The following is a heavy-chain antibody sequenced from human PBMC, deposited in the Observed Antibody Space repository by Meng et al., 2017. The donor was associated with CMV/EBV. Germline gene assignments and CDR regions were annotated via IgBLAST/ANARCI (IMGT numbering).Heavy chain of an antibody. Sequence: HEHAPGLVRPSATRSPTSPASGGPISSSYGSWTRQPAGKGLEWIGRIYTSGSTNYNPSLKSRVTMSVDTSKNQFSLKLSSVTAADTAVYYCARDLMNCSSTSCANWFDPWGQGTLVTVSS. CDR3: ARDLMNCSSTSCANWFDP. CDR1: GGPISSSY. V-gene: IGHV4-4*07. J-gene: IGHJ5*02. CDR2: IYTSGST. D-gene: IGHD2-2*01.